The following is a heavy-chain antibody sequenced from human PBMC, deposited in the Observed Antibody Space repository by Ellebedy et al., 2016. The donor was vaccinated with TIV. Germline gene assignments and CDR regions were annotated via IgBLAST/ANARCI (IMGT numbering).Heavy chain of an antibody. CDR2: IYYSGST. D-gene: IGHD5-24*01. CDR3: ARGKARDGYKAGGFDAFDI. CDR1: GGSISSYY. Sequence: SETLSLXXTVSGGSISSYYWSWIRQPPGKGLEWIGYIYYSGSTNYNPSLKSRVTISVDTSKNQFSLKLSSVTAADTAVYYCARGKARDGYKAGGFDAFDIWGQGTMVTVSS. V-gene: IGHV4-59*12. J-gene: IGHJ3*02.